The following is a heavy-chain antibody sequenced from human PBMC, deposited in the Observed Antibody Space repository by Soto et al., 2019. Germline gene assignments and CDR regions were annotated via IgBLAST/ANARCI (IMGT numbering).Heavy chain of an antibody. J-gene: IGHJ4*02. CDR1: GFTFSSYG. D-gene: IGHD1-26*01. Sequence: GGSLRLSCAASGFTFSSYGMHWVRQAPGKGLEWVAVIWYDGSNKYYADSVKGRFTISRDNSKNTLYLQMNSLRAEDTAVYYCARDSAWELPPRYYFDYWGQGTLVTVSS. CDR2: IWYDGSNK. CDR3: ARDSAWELPPRYYFDY. V-gene: IGHV3-33*01.